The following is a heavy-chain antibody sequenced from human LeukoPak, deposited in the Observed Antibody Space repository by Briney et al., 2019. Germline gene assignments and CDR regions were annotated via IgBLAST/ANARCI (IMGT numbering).Heavy chain of an antibody. Sequence: GSLRLSCAASGFTFSSYSMNWVRQPPGKGLEWIGEINHSGSTNYNPSLKSRVTISVDTSKNQFSLKLSSVTAADTAVYYCARVGYQNAFDIWGQGTMVTVSS. CDR2: INHSGST. D-gene: IGHD2-2*03. V-gene: IGHV4-34*01. CDR3: ARVGYQNAFDI. CDR1: GFTFSSYS. J-gene: IGHJ3*02.